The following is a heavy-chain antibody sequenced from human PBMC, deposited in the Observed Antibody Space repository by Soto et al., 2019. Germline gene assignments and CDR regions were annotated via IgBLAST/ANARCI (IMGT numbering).Heavy chain of an antibody. CDR3: EKEELERQGSGFDY. CDR1: GFTFSSYA. V-gene: IGHV3-23*01. CDR2: ISGSGGST. D-gene: IGHD1-1*01. J-gene: IGHJ4*02. Sequence: EVQLLESGGGLVQPGGSLRLSCAASGFTFSSYAMSWVRQAPGKGLEWVSAISGSGGSTYYADSVKGRFTISRDNSKNSMYLQMNSLRAEETAVYYCEKEELERQGSGFDYWGQGTLVTVSS.